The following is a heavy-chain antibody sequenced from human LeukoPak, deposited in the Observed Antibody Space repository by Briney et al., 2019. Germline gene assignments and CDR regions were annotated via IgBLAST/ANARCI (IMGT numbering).Heavy chain of an antibody. CDR2: INPNNGVT. CDR1: GYTFIHHY. Sequence: ASVKVSCKASGYTFIHHYIHWVRQAPGQGLEWMGWINPNNGVTSYAQRFQGRVTMTGDTSISTSYMELSNLRSDDTAIYYCVRIYYGPDYWGQGTLVTVSS. CDR3: VRIYYGPDY. D-gene: IGHD3-3*01. V-gene: IGHV1-2*02. J-gene: IGHJ4*02.